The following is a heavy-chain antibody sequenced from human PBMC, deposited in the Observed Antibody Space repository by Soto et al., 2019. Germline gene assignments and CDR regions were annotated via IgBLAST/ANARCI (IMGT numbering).Heavy chain of an antibody. CDR2: ISAYNGNT. V-gene: IGHV1-18*01. D-gene: IGHD3-22*01. J-gene: IGHJ6*02. CDR3: ARGGYYDSSGSRNYHYYGMNV. CDR1: GYTFTSYG. Sequence: ASVKVSCKASGYTFTSYGISWVRQAPGQGLEWMGWISAYNGNTNYAQNFQGRVTMTTDTSTSTAYMELRSLRSDDTAVYYCARGGYYDSSGSRNYHYYGMNVWGQGTTVTVS.